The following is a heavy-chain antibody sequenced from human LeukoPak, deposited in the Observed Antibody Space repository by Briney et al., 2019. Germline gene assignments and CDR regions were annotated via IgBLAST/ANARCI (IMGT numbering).Heavy chain of an antibody. V-gene: IGHV3-30*04. Sequence: GGSLRLSCVPSTFTFSNSVMHWVRQAPGKGLEWVSGISIDGNGKYYADSVRGRITVSRDNSKNTLYLEMNSLSAEDTAVYYCAKEVRTSGRAGIFGYWGQGTLVTVSS. CDR2: ISIDGNGK. CDR3: AKEVRTSGRAGIFGY. CDR1: TFTFSNSV. D-gene: IGHD2-2*01. J-gene: IGHJ4*02.